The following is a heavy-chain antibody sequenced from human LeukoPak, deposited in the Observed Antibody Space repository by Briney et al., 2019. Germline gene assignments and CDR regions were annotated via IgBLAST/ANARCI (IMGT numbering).Heavy chain of an antibody. CDR2: ISSSASTI. V-gene: IGHV3-48*02. Sequence: GGSLRLSCAASGFTFSSYSMSWVRQAPGKGLKWASYISSSASTIYYADSVKGRFTISRDNARDSLFLQMNSLRDEDTAVYYCVRADWGSFAFDIWGQGTMVTVSS. J-gene: IGHJ3*02. D-gene: IGHD7-27*01. CDR1: GFTFSSYS. CDR3: VRADWGSFAFDI.